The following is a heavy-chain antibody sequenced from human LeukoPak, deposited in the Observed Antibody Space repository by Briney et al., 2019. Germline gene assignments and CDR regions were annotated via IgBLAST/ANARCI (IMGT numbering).Heavy chain of an antibody. CDR1: GGSISTYF. D-gene: IGHD3-10*01. CDR2: IYYSGST. V-gene: IGHV4-59*08. J-gene: IGHJ5*02. CDR3: ARGYGSGSYYYGWFDP. Sequence: SETLSLTCTVSGGSISTYFWSWIRQPPGKGLEWIGHIYYSGSTYYNPSLKSRLTISVDMSKKQISLKLSSVTAADTAVYYCARGYGSGSYYYGWFDPWGQGTLVTVSS.